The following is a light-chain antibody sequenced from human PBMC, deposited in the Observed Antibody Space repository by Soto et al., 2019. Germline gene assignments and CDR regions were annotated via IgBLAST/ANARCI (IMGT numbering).Light chain of an antibody. J-gene: IGLJ3*02. CDR3: SSSTSTRTWV. V-gene: IGLV2-14*01. Sequence: QSALTQPASVSGSPGQPITISCTGTSSDVGYSNYVSWYLQHPGVAPKLIIYEVSNRPSGVSNRFSGSKSGNTASLTISGLQADDEAAYYCSSSTSTRTWVFGGGTKLTVL. CDR2: EVS. CDR1: SSDVGYSNY.